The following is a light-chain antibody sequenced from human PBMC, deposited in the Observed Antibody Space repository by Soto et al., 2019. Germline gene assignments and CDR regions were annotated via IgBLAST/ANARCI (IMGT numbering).Light chain of an antibody. V-gene: IGKV1-5*03. CDR1: QSISSW. CDR2: KAS. CDR3: QQYKSYPYT. Sequence: EIKMTQSPATLSSSVGERVTITCRASQSISSWLAWYQQKPGKAPKLLIYKASSLESGVPSRFSGSGSGTEFTLTISSLQPEDFATYYCQQYKSYPYTFGQGTKLEIK. J-gene: IGKJ2*01.